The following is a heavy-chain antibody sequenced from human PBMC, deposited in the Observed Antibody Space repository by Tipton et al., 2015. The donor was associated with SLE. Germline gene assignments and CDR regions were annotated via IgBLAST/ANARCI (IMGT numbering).Heavy chain of an antibody. Sequence: GLVKPSQTLSLTCAISGDSVSSNSAAWDWIRQSPSRGLERLGRTYYRSKRYNDYAVSVKSRITINPDTSKNQFSLQLNSVTPEDTAVYCCARDFPFRWGLDAFDIWGQGTMVTVSS. D-gene: IGHD7-27*01. CDR1: GDSVSSNSAA. J-gene: IGHJ3*02. V-gene: IGHV6-1*01. CDR2: TYYRSKRYN. CDR3: ARDFPFRWGLDAFDI.